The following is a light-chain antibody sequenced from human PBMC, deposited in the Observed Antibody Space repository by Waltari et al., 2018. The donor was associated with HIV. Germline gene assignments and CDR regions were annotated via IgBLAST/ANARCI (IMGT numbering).Light chain of an antibody. V-gene: IGKV3-20*01. CDR3: QQYGSSPLT. J-gene: IGKJ4*01. CDR2: GSS. Sequence: EIVLTQSPGTLSLSSGERATLSCRASQSVSSTYLAWYQQKPGQTHRLLIYGSSSRATGIPDRFSGSWSGTDFTLTISRLEPEDFAVYYCQQYGSSPLTFGGGTEVAIK. CDR1: QSVSSTY.